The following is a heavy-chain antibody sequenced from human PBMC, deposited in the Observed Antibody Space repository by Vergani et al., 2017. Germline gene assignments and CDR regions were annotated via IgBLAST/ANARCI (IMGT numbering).Heavy chain of an antibody. V-gene: IGHV3-23*01. CDR2: ISGSGGNT. D-gene: IGHD2-2*01. CDR1: GFTFSSYA. J-gene: IGHJ6*02. CDR3: AKGVYCSSTSCYEGRGYYYGMGV. Sequence: EVQLLESGGGLVQPGGSLRLSCAASGFTFSSYAMRWVRQVPGKGLAWVSGISGSGGNTYYANSVKGRFTISRDNSKNTLYLQMNSLRADDTAVYYCAKGVYCSSTSCYEGRGYYYGMGVWGQGTTVTFSS.